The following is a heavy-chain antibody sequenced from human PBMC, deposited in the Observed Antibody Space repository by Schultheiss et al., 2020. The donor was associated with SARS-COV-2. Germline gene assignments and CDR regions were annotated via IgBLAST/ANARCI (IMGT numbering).Heavy chain of an antibody. CDR1: GFTFSSYA. J-gene: IGHJ6*02. CDR3: AREIVVVVAAKAYYYGMDV. CDR2: ISGSGGST. Sequence: GESLKISCAASGFTFSSYAMSWVRQAPGKGLEWVSAISGSGGSTYYADSVKGRFTISRDNSKNTLYLQMNSLRAEDTAVYYCAREIVVVVAAKAYYYGMDVWGQGTTVTVSS. V-gene: IGHV3-23*01. D-gene: IGHD2-15*01.